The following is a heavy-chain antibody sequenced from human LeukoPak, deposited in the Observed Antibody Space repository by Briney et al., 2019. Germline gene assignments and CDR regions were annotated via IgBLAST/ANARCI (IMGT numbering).Heavy chain of an antibody. CDR1: GYIFKNYF. Sequence: ASVKISCKASGYIFKNYFIHWIQQSPGKGLKWMGRIDPADGETKYAEKFQGRVTLTADTPTETVYMEMSSLRFEDTALYYCSTVFAGYNSVIMPPVVPDYWGQATLVSVST. CDR2: IDPADGET. J-gene: IGHJ4*02. V-gene: IGHV1-69-2*01. D-gene: IGHD3-10*01. CDR3: STVFAGYNSVIMPPVVPDY.